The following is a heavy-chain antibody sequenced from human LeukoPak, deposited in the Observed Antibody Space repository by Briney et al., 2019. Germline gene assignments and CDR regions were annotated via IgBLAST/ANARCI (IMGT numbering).Heavy chain of an antibody. V-gene: IGHV1-69*05. CDR3: ASPDPYYYDSSGYYARPFDY. CDR2: IIPIFGTA. CDR1: GGTFSSYA. D-gene: IGHD3-22*01. Sequence: ASVKVSCKASGGTFSSYAISWVRQAPGQGLEWTGGIIPIFGTANYAQKFQGRVTITTDESTSTAYMELSSLRSEDTAVYYCASPDPYYYDSSGYYARPFDYWGQGTLVTVSS. J-gene: IGHJ4*02.